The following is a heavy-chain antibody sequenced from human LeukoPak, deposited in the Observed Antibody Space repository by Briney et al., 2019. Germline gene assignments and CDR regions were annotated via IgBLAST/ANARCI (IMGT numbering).Heavy chain of an antibody. J-gene: IGHJ4*02. D-gene: IGHD2-2*01. Sequence: SETLSLTCTVSGGSISSYYWSWIRQPAGKGLEWIGRIYTSGSTNYNPSLKSRVTMSVDTSKNQFSLKLSSVTAADTAVYYSAREALVVVPAAIHFDYWGQGTLVTVSS. CDR1: GGSISSYY. CDR2: IYTSGST. CDR3: AREALVVVPAAIHFDY. V-gene: IGHV4-4*07.